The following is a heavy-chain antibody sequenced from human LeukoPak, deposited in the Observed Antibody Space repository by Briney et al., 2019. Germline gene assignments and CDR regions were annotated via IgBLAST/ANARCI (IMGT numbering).Heavy chain of an antibody. Sequence: SETLSLTCTVSGGSISGSSYYWGWIRQPPGKGLEWTGSIYYSGSTYYNPSLKSRVTISVDTSKNQFSLKLSSVTAADTAVYFCARGSRGYSYGWGQGTLVTVSS. J-gene: IGHJ4*02. CDR1: GGSISGSSYY. D-gene: IGHD5-18*01. CDR3: ARGSRGYSYG. V-gene: IGHV4-39*07. CDR2: IYYSGST.